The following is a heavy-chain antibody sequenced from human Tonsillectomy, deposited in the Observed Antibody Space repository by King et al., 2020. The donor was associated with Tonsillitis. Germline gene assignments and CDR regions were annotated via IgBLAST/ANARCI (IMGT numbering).Heavy chain of an antibody. CDR2: ISGDGGST. CDR3: AKDFFNPGYSYGRDAFDI. Sequence: VQLVESGGGVVQPGGSLRLSCAASGFTFDDYAMHWVRQAPGKGLEWVSLISGDGGSTYYADSVKGRFTISRDNSKNSLYLQMNSLRTEDTALYYCAKDFFNPGYSYGRDAFDIWGQGTMVTVSS. J-gene: IGHJ3*02. CDR1: GFTFDDYA. V-gene: IGHV3-43*02. D-gene: IGHD5-18*01.